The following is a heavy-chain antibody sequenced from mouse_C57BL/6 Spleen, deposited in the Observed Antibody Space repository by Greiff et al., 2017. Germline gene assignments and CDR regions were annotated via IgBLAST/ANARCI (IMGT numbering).Heavy chain of an antibody. CDR3: ARHPYYYGSSPYYFDY. CDR1: GFTFSSYG. D-gene: IGHD1-1*01. Sequence: EVQLVESGGDLVKPGGSLKLSCAASGFTFSSYGMSWVRQTPDKRLEWVATISSGGSYTYYPDSVKGRFTISRDNAKNTLYLRMSSLKSEDTAMYYCARHPYYYGSSPYYFDYWGQGTTLTVSS. V-gene: IGHV5-6*01. CDR2: ISSGGSYT. J-gene: IGHJ2*01.